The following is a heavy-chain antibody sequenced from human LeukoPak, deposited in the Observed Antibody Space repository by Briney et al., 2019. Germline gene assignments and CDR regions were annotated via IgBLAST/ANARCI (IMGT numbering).Heavy chain of an antibody. CDR3: AGHRQLAYDY. D-gene: IGHD6-13*01. V-gene: IGHV4-39*01. J-gene: IGHJ4*02. CDR1: GGSISSSSYY. Sequence: SETLSLTCTVSGGSISSSSYYWGWIRQPPGKGLEWIGSIYYSGSTYYNPSLKSRVTISVDTSKNQFSLKLSSVTAADTAVYYRAGHRQLAYDYWGQGTLVTVSS. CDR2: IYYSGST.